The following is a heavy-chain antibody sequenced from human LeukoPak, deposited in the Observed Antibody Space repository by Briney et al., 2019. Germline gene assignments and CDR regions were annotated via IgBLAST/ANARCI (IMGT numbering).Heavy chain of an antibody. CDR1: GFTFSSYG. CDR3: AKVEKYNWNHYLDY. Sequence: GGSLRLSCAASGFTFSSYGMHWVRQAPGKGLEWVAFIRYDGSNKYYADSVKGRFTISRDNSKNTLYLQMNSLRAEDTAVYYCAKVEKYNWNHYLDYWGQGTLVTVSS. J-gene: IGHJ4*02. V-gene: IGHV3-30*02. D-gene: IGHD1-20*01. CDR2: IRYDGSNK.